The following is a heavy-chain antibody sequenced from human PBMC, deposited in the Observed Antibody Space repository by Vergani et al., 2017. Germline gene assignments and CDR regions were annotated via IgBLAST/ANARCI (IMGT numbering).Heavy chain of an antibody. CDR3: VRDEKRGYYASDLPY. Sequence: QVHLVESGGGVVQPGGSLRLSCAASGFTFSDYGVHWVRQAPGKGLEWVAFIRIDGSEQYYADSVKGRFTVSRDNSKYTLYLQIHSLRPEDTALYYCVRDEKRGYYASDLPYWGQGTLVTVSS. CDR2: IRIDGSEQ. V-gene: IGHV3-30*02. D-gene: IGHD3-3*01. CDR1: GFTFSDYG. J-gene: IGHJ4*02.